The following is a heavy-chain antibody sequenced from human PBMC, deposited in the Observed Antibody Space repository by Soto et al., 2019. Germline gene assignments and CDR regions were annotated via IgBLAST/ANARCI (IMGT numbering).Heavy chain of an antibody. CDR2: IIPIFATA. Sequence: QVQLVQSGAEVKKPGSSVKGSCKAPGGTFSSYAISWVRQAPGQGLEWMGGIIPIFATAKYAQKFQGRVTITADESTSTGYMELSSLRSEDTAVYYCARSQGGSSSLDIYYYYYYGMDVWGQGTTVTVSS. J-gene: IGHJ6*02. V-gene: IGHV1-69*01. CDR1: GGTFSSYA. D-gene: IGHD2-15*01. CDR3: ARSQGGSSSLDIYYYYYYGMDV.